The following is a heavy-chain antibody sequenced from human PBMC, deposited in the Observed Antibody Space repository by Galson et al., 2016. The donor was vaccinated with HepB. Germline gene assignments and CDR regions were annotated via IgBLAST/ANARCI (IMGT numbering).Heavy chain of an antibody. CDR3: ASDSISSCRIDY. CDR1: EFTFSTYA. V-gene: IGHV3-30-3*01. CDR2: TSYDGNNK. J-gene: IGHJ4*02. Sequence: SLRLSCAASEFTFSTYAMHWVRQAPGKGLEWVAVTSYDGNNKYYADSVKGRFTISRDNSKNTLYLQMNSLRVEDTAVYYCASDSISSCRIDYWGQGTLVTVS. D-gene: IGHD2-15*01.